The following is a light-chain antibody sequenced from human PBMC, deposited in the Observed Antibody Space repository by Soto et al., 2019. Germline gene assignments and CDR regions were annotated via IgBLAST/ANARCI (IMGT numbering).Light chain of an antibody. CDR1: QSISSSY. CDR2: GPS. CDR3: QQYDSSPRT. Sequence: EIVLTQSPGTLSLSPGERATLSCRASQSISSSYLAWYQQKPGQAPRLLIYGPSSRATGIPDRFSGSGSGTDFTLTINRLEHEDFEVYYCQQYDSSPRTFGQGTKVDIK. J-gene: IGKJ1*01. V-gene: IGKV3-20*01.